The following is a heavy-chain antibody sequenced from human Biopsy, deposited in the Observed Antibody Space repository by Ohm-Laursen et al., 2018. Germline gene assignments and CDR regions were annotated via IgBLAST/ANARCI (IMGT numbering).Heavy chain of an antibody. CDR3: ARDSGILNYGNFKYYHYYGMDV. D-gene: IGHD4-11*01. CDR1: GDSITRSY. V-gene: IGHV4-59*01. Sequence: TLSLTCTLSGDSITRSYWSWIRQSPGKGLEWIGHVFDRGTTNYNPSLQSRVSISVDTSRNQVSLTLSSVTAADTAVYYCARDSGILNYGNFKYYHYYGMDVWGQGTKVTVSS. J-gene: IGHJ6*02. CDR2: VFDRGTT.